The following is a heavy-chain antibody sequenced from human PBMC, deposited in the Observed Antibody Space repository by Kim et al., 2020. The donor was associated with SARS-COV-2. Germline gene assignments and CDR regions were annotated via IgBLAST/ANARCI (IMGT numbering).Heavy chain of an antibody. J-gene: IGHJ6*02. Sequence: RFTISRDNAKNSLYLQMNSLRAEDTAVYYCAREKLRRRASFYYYYYGMDVWGQGTTVTVSS. D-gene: IGHD1-7*01. V-gene: IGHV3-11*04. CDR3: AREKLRRRASFYYYYYGMDV.